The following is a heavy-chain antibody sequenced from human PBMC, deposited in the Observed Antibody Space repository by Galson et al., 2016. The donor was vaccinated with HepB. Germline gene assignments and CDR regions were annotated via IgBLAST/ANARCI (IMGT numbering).Heavy chain of an antibody. CDR2: ISSDGSNK. V-gene: IGHV3-30*01. J-gene: IGHJ4*02. CDR3: ARDRDDILTGYHPLFDN. D-gene: IGHD3-9*01. Sequence: SLRLSCAASGFTFSRYDMHWVRQAPGKGLEWVAVISSDGSNKYYADSVKGRFTISRDNSKNTLYLQMNSLRAEDTAVYYCARDRDDILTGYHPLFDNWGQGTLVTVSS. CDR1: GFTFSRYD.